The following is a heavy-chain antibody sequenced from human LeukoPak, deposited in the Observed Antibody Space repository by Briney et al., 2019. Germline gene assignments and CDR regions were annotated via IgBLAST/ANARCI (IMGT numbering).Heavy chain of an antibody. J-gene: IGHJ4*02. CDR3: AAPHYRQGFDY. CDR2: IVVGSGNT. V-gene: IGHV1-58*01. Sequence: SVKVSCKASGFTFTNSAVQWVRQARGQRLEWIGWIVVGSGNTNYAQKFQERLTITRDMSTSTAYMELSSLRSEDTAVYYCAAPHYRQGFDYWGQGTLVTVSS. CDR1: GFTFTNSA. D-gene: IGHD1-26*01.